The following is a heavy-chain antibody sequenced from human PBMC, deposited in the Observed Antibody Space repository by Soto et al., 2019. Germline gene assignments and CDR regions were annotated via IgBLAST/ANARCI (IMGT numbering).Heavy chain of an antibody. J-gene: IGHJ4*02. CDR1: GGSLSSSSYY. CDR3: ASFWSGYYFGY. D-gene: IGHD3-3*01. CDR2: IYYSGST. V-gene: IGHV4-39*01. Sequence: SETLSLTCTVSGGSLSSSSYYWGWIRQPPGKGLEWIGSIYYSGSTYYNPSLKSRVTISVDTSKNQFSLKLSSVTAADTAVYYCASFWSGYYFGYWGQGTLVTVSS.